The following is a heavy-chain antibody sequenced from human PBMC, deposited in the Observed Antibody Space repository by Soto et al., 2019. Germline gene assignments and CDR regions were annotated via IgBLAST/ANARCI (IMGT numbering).Heavy chain of an antibody. J-gene: IGHJ4*02. CDR1: GFTFSTFS. D-gene: IGHD5-12*01. CDR3: ARGLYSGWHYFDY. CDR2: INSNGETT. V-gene: IGHV3-64D*06. Sequence: GGSLRLSCSASGFTFSTFSMHWVRQAPGKGLEYVSTINSNGETTYYADSVRGRFTISRDNSKNTLYLQMSSLRAEDTAVYYCARGLYSGWHYFDYWGQGTLVTVSS.